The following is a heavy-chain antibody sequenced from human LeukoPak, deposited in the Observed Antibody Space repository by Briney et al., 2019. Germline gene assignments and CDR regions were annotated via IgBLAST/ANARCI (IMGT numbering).Heavy chain of an antibody. D-gene: IGHD3-10*01. CDR2: IYPGDSDT. Sequence: GESLKISCKDSGYSFTSYWIGWVRQMPGKGLEWMGIIYPGDSDTRYSPSFQGQVTISADRSISTAYLQWSSLQASDTAIYYCARLRGSGSHDAFDIWGQGTMVTVSS. CDR3: ARLRGSGSHDAFDI. V-gene: IGHV5-51*01. CDR1: GYSFTSYW. J-gene: IGHJ3*02.